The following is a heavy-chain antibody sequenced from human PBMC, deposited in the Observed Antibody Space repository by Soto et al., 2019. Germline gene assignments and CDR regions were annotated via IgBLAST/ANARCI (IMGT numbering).Heavy chain of an antibody. D-gene: IGHD4-17*01. CDR2: ISSSGSTL. J-gene: IGHJ3*01. CDR3: AVLSATTLTS. CDR1: GFTFSRYE. V-gene: IGHV3-48*03. Sequence: EVQLVESGGGLVQPGGSLILSCAASGFTFSRYENNWVRQAPGKGLEWVSYISSSGSTLYYSDSGKGGFTISRDNAKNSLYLQMTSLRAEDKSVYYCAVLSATTLTSWGHGRMVTVST.